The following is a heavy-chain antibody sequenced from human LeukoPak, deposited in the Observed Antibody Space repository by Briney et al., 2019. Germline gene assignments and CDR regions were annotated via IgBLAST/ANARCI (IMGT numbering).Heavy chain of an antibody. CDR1: GGTFSSYA. J-gene: IGHJ4*02. D-gene: IGHD5-18*01. CDR3: ARTVSGYSYAFDY. V-gene: IGHV1-69*01. CDR2: IIPIFGTA. Sequence: GSSVKVSCKASGGTFSSYAISWVRQAPGQGLEWMGGIIPIFGTANYAQKFQGRVTITVDESTSTAYMELSSLRSEDTAVYYCARTVSGYSYAFDYWGQGTLVTVSS.